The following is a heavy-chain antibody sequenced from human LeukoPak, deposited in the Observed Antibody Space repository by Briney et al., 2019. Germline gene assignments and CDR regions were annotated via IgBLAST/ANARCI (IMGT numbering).Heavy chain of an antibody. CDR3: ARDYCDYGDTDYFDY. D-gene: IGHD4-17*01. J-gene: IGHJ4*02. V-gene: IGHV4-34*01. Sequence: SETLSLTCAVYGGSFSGYYWSWIRQPPGKGLEWIGEISHSGSTNYNPSVKSRVTISVNTSKNQFSLKLSSVTAADTAVYYCARDYCDYGDTDYFDYWGQGTLVTVSS. CDR2: ISHSGST. CDR1: GGSFSGYY.